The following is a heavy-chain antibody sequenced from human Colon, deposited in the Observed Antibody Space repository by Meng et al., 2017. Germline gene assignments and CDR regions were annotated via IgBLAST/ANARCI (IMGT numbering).Heavy chain of an antibody. CDR2: IVSSGST. CDR3: ARTNYGDYNWFDT. V-gene: IGHV4-31*03. Sequence: QAPVAALGPGPWKPSLALPLPPPDSGGPKRIGRFGPGLVSRPPPHGLELFRYIVSSGSTYYLPSLRSRVAISIATSKNQFSLKLTSVTAADTVVYLCARTNYGDYNWFDTWGQGTLVTVSS. CDR1: GGPKRIGRFG. D-gene: IGHD4-17*01. J-gene: IGHJ5*02.